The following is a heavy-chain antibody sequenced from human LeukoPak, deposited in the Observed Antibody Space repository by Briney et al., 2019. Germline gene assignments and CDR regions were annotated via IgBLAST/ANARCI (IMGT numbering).Heavy chain of an antibody. J-gene: IGHJ4*02. CDR2: INSDGSST. V-gene: IGHV3-74*01. D-gene: IGHD2-2*01. Sequence: PGGSLRLSCAASGFTFSSYWMHWVRQAPGKGLVWVSRINSDGSSTSYADSVKGRFTISRDTAKHTLYLRMNSLRAEDTAVYYCARGGVVVVPTKGEVDYWGQGTLVTVSS. CDR1: GFTFSSYW. CDR3: ARGGVVVVPTKGEVDY.